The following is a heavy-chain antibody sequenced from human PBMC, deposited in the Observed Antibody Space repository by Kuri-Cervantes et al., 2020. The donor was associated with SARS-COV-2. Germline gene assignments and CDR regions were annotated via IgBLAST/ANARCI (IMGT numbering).Heavy chain of an antibody. J-gene: IGHJ6*03. CDR1: GGSISSSSYY. Sequence: SETLSLTCTVSGGSISSSSYYWGWIRQPPGKGLEWIGSIYYSGSTYYNPSLKSRVTISVDTSKNQFSLKLSSVTAADTAVYYCARLTHSITIFGVVIDHYYYYYMDVWGKGTTVTVSS. CDR2: IYYSGST. CDR3: ARLTHSITIFGVVIDHYYYYYMDV. V-gene: IGHV4-39*01. D-gene: IGHD3-3*01.